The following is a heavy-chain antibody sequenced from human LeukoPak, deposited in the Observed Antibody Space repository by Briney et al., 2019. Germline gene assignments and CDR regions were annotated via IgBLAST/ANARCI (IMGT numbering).Heavy chain of an antibody. J-gene: IGHJ1*01. D-gene: IGHD6-19*01. Sequence: SETLSLTCTVSGGSISSYYWSWIRQPPGKGLEWIGYIYYSGSTNYNPSLKSRVTISVDTSKNQFSLKLSSVTAADTAVYYCARSRYSSGWEYFQHWGQGTLVTVSS. CDR3: ARSRYSSGWEYFQH. CDR1: GGSISSYY. V-gene: IGHV4-59*08. CDR2: IYYSGST.